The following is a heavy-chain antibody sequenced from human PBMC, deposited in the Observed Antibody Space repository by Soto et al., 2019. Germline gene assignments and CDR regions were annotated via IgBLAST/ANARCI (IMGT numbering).Heavy chain of an antibody. CDR3: ARLNVIGIRYYYYGMDV. D-gene: IGHD2-21*01. CDR2: IYYSGST. Sequence: PSETLPLTCTVSGGSISSGGYYWSWIRQHPGKGLEWIGYIYYSGSTYYNPSLKSRVTISVDTSKNQFSLKLSSVTAADTAVYYCARLNVIGIRYYYYGMDVWGQGTTVTVSS. V-gene: IGHV4-31*03. CDR1: GGSISSGGYY. J-gene: IGHJ6*02.